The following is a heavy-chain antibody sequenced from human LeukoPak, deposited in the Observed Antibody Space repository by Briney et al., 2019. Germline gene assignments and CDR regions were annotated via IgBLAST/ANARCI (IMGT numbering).Heavy chain of an antibody. CDR1: GYTFTGYY. V-gene: IGHV1-2*02. D-gene: IGHD5-18*01. CDR3: ACSVSGYSYGQFDY. CDR2: INPNSGGT. Sequence: ASVKVSCKASGYTFTGYYMHWVRQAPGQGFEWMGWINPNSGGTNYAQKFQGRVTMTRDTSISTAYMELSRLRSDDTAVYYCACSVSGYSYGQFDYWGQGTLVTVSS. J-gene: IGHJ4*02.